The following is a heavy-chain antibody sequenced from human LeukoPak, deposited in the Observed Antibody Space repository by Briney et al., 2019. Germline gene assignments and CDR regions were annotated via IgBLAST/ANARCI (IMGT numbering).Heavy chain of an antibody. CDR3: ARGGMVRGVITYFDY. CDR2: IYHSGST. CDR1: GGSISCSNW. V-gene: IGHV4-4*02. Sequence: SETLSLTCAVSGGSISCSNWWSWVRQPPGKGLEWIGYIYHSGSTYYNPSLKSRVTISVDRSKNQFSLKLSSVTAADTAVYYCARGGMVRGVITYFDYWGQGTLVTVSS. J-gene: IGHJ4*02. D-gene: IGHD3-10*01.